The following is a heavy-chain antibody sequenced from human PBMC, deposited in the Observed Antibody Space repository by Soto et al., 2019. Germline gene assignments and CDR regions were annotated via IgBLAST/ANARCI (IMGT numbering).Heavy chain of an antibody. CDR3: AKIGSYFDTYNCLDF. D-gene: IGHD1-26*01. CDR1: GFNLNHFG. Sequence: GGSLRLSCAVSGFNLNHFGMSWVRQAPGKGLEWVSSISSSGGSAYYADSARGRFTISRDTSKNTVFLQMSSLSAEDTATYYCAKIGSYFDTYNCLDFWGQGALVTVSS. CDR2: ISSSGGSA. V-gene: IGHV3-23*01. J-gene: IGHJ4*02.